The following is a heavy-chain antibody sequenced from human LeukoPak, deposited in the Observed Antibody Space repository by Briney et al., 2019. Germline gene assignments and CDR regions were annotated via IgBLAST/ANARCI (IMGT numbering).Heavy chain of an antibody. J-gene: IGHJ3*02. CDR2: INTNTGNP. CDR3: ARGGFRGGVTYYYDSSGPRGI. Sequence: ASVKVSCKASGYTFTSYAMNWVRQAPGQGLEWMGWINTNTGNPTYAQGFTGRFVFSLDTSVSTAYLQISSLKAEDTAVYYCARGGFRGGVTYYYDSSGPRGIWGQGTMVTVSS. CDR1: GYTFTSYA. D-gene: IGHD3-22*01. V-gene: IGHV7-4-1*02.